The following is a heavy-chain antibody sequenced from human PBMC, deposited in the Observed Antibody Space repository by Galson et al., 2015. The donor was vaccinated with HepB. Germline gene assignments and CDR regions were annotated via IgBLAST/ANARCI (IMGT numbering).Heavy chain of an antibody. V-gene: IGHV3-23*01. CDR2: ISGTGENT. J-gene: IGHJ4*02. D-gene: IGHD6-6*01. CDR1: GFTFSNYA. CDR3: ARDLGSGFSGSSWWFVFDY. Sequence: SLRLSCAASGFTFSNYAMNWVRQSPSKGLEWVSAISGTGENTYYADSVKGRFTISRDNSKNTLYLQMNSLRAEDTAVYFCARDLGSGFSGSSWWFVFDYWGQGTLVTVSS.